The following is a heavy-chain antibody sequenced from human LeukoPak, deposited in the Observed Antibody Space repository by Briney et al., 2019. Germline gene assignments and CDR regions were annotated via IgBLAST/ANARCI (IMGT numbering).Heavy chain of an antibody. Sequence: ASVKVSCKVSGYTLTELPIHWVRQAPGKGLEWMGGFDPDDGETVYARMFQGRVTMTEDTSSDTASMELSSLRSEDTAVYYCATGTSGSYYVGIVRPIDYWGQGTLVTVSS. V-gene: IGHV1-24*01. D-gene: IGHD1-26*01. CDR1: GYTLTELP. J-gene: IGHJ4*02. CDR2: FDPDDGET. CDR3: ATGTSGSYYVGIVRPIDY.